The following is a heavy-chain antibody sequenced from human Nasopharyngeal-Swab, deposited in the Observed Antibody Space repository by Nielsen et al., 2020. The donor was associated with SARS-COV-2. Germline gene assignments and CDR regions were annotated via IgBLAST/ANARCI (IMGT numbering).Heavy chain of an antibody. D-gene: IGHD4-11*01. CDR2: IRSKAYGGTT. V-gene: IGHV3-49*02. J-gene: IGHJ6*03. Sequence: VRQMPGKGLEWGGFIRSKAYGGTTEYAASVKGRFTISRDDSKSIAYLQMNSLKTEDTAVYYCTRDRLAVTTYYYYYYMDVWGKGTTVTVSS. CDR3: TRDRLAVTTYYYYYYMDV.